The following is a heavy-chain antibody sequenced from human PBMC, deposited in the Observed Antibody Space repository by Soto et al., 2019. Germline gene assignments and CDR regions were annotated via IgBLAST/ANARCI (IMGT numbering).Heavy chain of an antibody. V-gene: IGHV5-10-1*01. CDR1: GYSFTSYW. CDR3: ARRASSSWYVGPFDY. D-gene: IGHD6-13*01. Sequence: LGESLKISCKGSGYSFTSYWISWVRQMPGKGLEWMGRIDPSDSYTNYSPSFQGHVTISADKSISTAYLQWSSLKASDTAMYYCARRASSSWYVGPFDYWGQGXLVTVYS. CDR2: IDPSDSYT. J-gene: IGHJ4*02.